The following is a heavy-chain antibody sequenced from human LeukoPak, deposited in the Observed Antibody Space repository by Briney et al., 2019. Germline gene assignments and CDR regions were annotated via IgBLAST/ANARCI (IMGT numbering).Heavy chain of an antibody. Sequence: ASVKVSCKASGGTFSSYAISWVRQAPGQGLEWMGGIIPIFGTANYAQKFQGRVTITTDESTSTAYMELSSLRSEDTAVYYCARDLGQWLVQGWFDPWGQGTLVTVSS. D-gene: IGHD6-19*01. CDR2: IIPIFGTA. V-gene: IGHV1-69*05. CDR3: ARDLGQWLVQGWFDP. CDR1: GGTFSSYA. J-gene: IGHJ5*02.